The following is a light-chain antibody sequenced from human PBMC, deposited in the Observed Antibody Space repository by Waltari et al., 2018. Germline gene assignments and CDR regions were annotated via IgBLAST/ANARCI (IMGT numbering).Light chain of an antibody. CDR3: QQYNDWPRT. Sequence: EVVMTQSPATLSVSPGERATLSCRASQSISSHLDWYQQKPGQAPRLLIYGASTRATGIPARFSSSGSGTEFTLTISSLQSEDFAVYYCQQYNDWPRTFGQGTKVEIK. CDR1: QSISSH. J-gene: IGKJ1*01. V-gene: IGKV3-15*01. CDR2: GAS.